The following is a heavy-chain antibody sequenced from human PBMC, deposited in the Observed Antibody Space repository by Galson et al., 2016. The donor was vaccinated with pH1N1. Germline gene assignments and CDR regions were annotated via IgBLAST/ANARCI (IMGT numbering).Heavy chain of an antibody. CDR2: IFYDGTNE. V-gene: IGHV3-30*04. CDR3: ARDSEYSGHEGFH. Sequence: SLRLSCAASGFTFTPYAMHWVRQAPGKGLEWVAVIFYDGTNEYYADSVKGRFTISRDKTQSTVYLQMNSLRTEDTAVYYCARDSEYSGHEGFHWAQGTLVTVSS. D-gene: IGHD5-12*01. CDR1: GFTFTPYA. J-gene: IGHJ4*02.